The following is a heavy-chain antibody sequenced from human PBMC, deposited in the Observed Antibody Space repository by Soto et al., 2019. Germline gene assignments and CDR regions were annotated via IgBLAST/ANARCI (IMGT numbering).Heavy chain of an antibody. CDR3: ARDLSEDSYGAQGH. Sequence: QVQLEQSGAEVKKPGSSVKVSCKTSGGTFSTYGVVWVRQAPGQGLEWMGGLIPIFRTPNYPQKSQGRVTITADETTSTVYRELTSLRSEDTARYYCARDLSEDSYGAQGHWGQGTLVTVS. J-gene: IGHJ4*02. CDR2: LIPIFRTP. D-gene: IGHD5-18*01. CDR1: GGTFSTYG. V-gene: IGHV1-69*01.